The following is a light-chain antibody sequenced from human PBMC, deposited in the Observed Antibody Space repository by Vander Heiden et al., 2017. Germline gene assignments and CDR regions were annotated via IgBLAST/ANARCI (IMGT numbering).Light chain of an antibody. Sequence: QSVLTQSPSVSAAPGQRVTISCTGSSSNIGAGYDVHWYQQLPGTAPKLLIYGNSNRPSGVPDRFSGSKSGTSASLAITGLQAEDEADYYCQSYDSSLSGYVVFGGGTKLTVL. CDR1: SSNIGAGYD. V-gene: IGLV1-40*01. J-gene: IGLJ2*01. CDR3: QSYDSSLSGYVV. CDR2: GNS.